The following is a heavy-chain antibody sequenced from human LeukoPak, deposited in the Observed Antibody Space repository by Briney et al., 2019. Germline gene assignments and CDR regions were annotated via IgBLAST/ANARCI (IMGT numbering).Heavy chain of an antibody. CDR1: GFTFSGSA. Sequence: PGGSLRLSCAASGFTFSGSAIHWVLQSSGKGLEWVGQIDKKDKGYATATAYAASVKGRFTISRDDSINTAYLQMKSLKTEDTALYYCTRDSGTYNWFDPWGQGTLVTASS. D-gene: IGHD1-26*01. V-gene: IGHV3-73*01. J-gene: IGHJ5*02. CDR2: IDKKDKGYATAT. CDR3: TRDSGTYNWFDP.